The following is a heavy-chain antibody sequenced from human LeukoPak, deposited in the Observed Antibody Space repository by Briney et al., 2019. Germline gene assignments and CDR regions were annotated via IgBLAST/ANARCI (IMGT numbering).Heavy chain of an antibody. V-gene: IGHV3-11*04. D-gene: IGHD3-3*01. J-gene: IGHJ4*02. CDR3: ARDSRSGVFGVAPFDY. CDR1: GFTFSDYY. CDR2: ISSSGSTI. Sequence: PGGSRRLSCAASGFTFSDYYMSWIRQAPGKGQEWVSYISSSGSTIYYADSVKGRFTISRDNAKNSLYLQMNSLRAEDTAVYYCARDSRSGVFGVAPFDYWGQGTLVTVSS.